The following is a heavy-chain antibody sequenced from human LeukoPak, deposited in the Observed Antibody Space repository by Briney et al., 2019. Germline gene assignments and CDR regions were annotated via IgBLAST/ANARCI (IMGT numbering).Heavy chain of an antibody. CDR3: AREQGSRSIWRNWFDP. CDR2: INPTGGST. Sequence: GAPVKVSCKASGYTFTGYYMHWVRQAPGQGLEWMGIINPTGGSTTYSQKFQGRVTMTRDTSTSTVYMQLSSLRSEDTAVYYCAREQGSRSIWRNWFDPWGQGTLVTVSS. CDR1: GYTFTGYY. J-gene: IGHJ5*02. V-gene: IGHV1-46*01. D-gene: IGHD3-3*01.